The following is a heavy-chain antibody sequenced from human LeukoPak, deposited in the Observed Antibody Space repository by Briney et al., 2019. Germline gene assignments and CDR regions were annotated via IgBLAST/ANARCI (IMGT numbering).Heavy chain of an antibody. CDR2: IYYSGST. J-gene: IGHJ6*02. CDR1: GGSISSYY. Sequence: SETLSLTCTGSGGSISSYYWNWIRQPPGKGLEWIGYIYYSGSTNYNPSLKSRVTISVDTSKNQFSLKLSSVTAADTAVYYCARIPVVVPAATYGMDVWGQGTTVTVSS. D-gene: IGHD2-2*01. V-gene: IGHV4-59*01. CDR3: ARIPVVVPAATYGMDV.